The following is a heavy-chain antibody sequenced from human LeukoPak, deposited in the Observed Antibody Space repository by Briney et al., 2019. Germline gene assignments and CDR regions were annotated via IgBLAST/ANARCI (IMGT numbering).Heavy chain of an antibody. CDR3: ASGSYGYLDAFDI. CDR2: IIPIFGTA. CDR1: GGTFSSYA. Sequence: GSSVKASCKASGGTFSSYAISWVRQAPGQGLEWMGGIIPIFGTANYAQKFQGRVTITADESTSTAYMELSSLRSEDTAVYYCASGSYGYLDAFDIWGQGTMVTVSS. J-gene: IGHJ3*02. D-gene: IGHD5-18*01. V-gene: IGHV1-69*01.